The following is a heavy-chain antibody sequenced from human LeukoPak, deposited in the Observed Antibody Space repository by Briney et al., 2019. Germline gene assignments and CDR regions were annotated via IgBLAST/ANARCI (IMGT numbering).Heavy chain of an antibody. J-gene: IGHJ1*01. D-gene: IGHD6-19*01. Sequence: KPGGSLRLSCAASGFTFGDYYMSWIRQAPGKGLEWVSSIDYDGGSGHYADSVKGRFTISRDNSNNTLFLHLNSLRGEDTAVYYCTRNSGWYGLSWGQGTLVTVSS. CDR3: TRNSGWYGLS. V-gene: IGHV3-11*01. CDR1: GFTFGDYY. CDR2: IDYDGGSG.